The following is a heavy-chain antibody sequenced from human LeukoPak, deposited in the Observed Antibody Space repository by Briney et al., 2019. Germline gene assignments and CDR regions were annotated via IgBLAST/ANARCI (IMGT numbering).Heavy chain of an antibody. CDR3: ARGLVVPAASPFDY. D-gene: IGHD2-2*01. Sequence: SETLSLTCTVSGGSISSYYWSWIRQPPGKGLEWIGYIYYSGSTNYNPSLKSRVTISVDMSKNQFSLKLSSVTAADTAVYYCARGLVVPAASPFDYWGQGTLVTVSS. CDR1: GGSISSYY. J-gene: IGHJ4*02. V-gene: IGHV4-59*01. CDR2: IYYSGST.